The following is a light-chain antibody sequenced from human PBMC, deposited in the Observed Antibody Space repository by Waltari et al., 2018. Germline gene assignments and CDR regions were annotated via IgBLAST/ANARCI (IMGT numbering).Light chain of an antibody. V-gene: IGLV6-57*03. CDR3: QSYDGSNAWV. CDR2: EDI. Sequence: KFMLTQPHSVSESPGKTVTISCTRSGGSIASNYVQWYRQRPGSAPTTVIYEDILKPSGVPYRFSRSIDYSSNSASLTISGLKTEDEADYYCQSYDGSNAWVFGGGTKLTVL. J-gene: IGLJ3*02. CDR1: GGSIASNY.